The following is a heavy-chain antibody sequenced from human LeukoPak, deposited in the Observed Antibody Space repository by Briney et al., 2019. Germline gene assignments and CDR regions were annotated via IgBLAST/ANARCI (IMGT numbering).Heavy chain of an antibody. J-gene: IGHJ4*02. D-gene: IGHD3-10*01. Sequence: HPGRSLRLSCAASGFTFDDYAMHWVRQAPGKGLEWVSGISWNSGSIGYADSVKGRFTISRDNAKNSLYLQMNSLRAEDTALYYCAKASRVLLWFGTYYFDYWGQGTLVTVSS. CDR1: GFTFDDYA. V-gene: IGHV3-9*01. CDR2: ISWNSGSI. CDR3: AKASRVLLWFGTYYFDY.